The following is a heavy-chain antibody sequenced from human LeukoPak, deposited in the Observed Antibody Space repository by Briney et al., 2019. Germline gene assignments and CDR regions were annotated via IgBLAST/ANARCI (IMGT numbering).Heavy chain of an antibody. Sequence: SVKVSCKASGGTFSSYAFSWVRQGTGHGLDLMGPITPIFGTANYAQKFQGRVTITADESTSTAYMELSSLRSEDTAVYYCARGRGYCSGGSCYQIASYYFDYWGQGTLVTVSS. V-gene: IGHV1-69*13. CDR2: ITPIFGTA. CDR1: GGTFSSYA. J-gene: IGHJ4*02. CDR3: ARGRGYCSGGSCYQIASYYFDY. D-gene: IGHD2-15*01.